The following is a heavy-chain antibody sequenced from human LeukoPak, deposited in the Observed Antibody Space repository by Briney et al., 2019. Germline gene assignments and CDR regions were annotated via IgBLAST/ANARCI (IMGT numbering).Heavy chain of an antibody. V-gene: IGHV1-2*02. J-gene: IGHJ5*02. CDR1: GYTFTGYY. Sequence: ASVKVSCKASGYTFTGYYLHWVRQAPGQGLEWMGWINPNSGGTNYAQKFQGRVTMTRDTSITTACMELSRLTSDDTAVYYCARGSNWGWNWFDPWGQGTLVTVSS. D-gene: IGHD7-27*01. CDR3: ARGSNWGWNWFDP. CDR2: INPNSGGT.